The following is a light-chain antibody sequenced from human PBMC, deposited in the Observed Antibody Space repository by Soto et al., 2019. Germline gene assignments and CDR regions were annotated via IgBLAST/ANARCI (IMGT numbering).Light chain of an antibody. CDR1: QSVSSSY. CDR2: GAS. V-gene: IGKV3D-7*01. J-gene: IGKJ4*01. Sequence: PGERVTLSCRASQSVSSSYLPWYQQKPGQAPRLLIYGASTRATGIPARFSGSGSGTDFTLTISSLQPEDFAVYYCQQDYNFFGGGTKVEIK. CDR3: QQDYNF.